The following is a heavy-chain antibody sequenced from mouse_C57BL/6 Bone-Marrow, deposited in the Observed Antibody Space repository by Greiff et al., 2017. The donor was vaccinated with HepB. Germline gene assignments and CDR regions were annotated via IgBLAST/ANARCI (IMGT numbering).Heavy chain of an antibody. Sequence: QVQLQQSGAELVKPGASVKLSCKASGYTFTEYTIHWVKQRSGQGLEWIGWFYPGSGSIKYNEKFKDKATLTADKSSSTVYMELSRLTSEDSAVYFCARHEERVKGGYGSSSAWFAYWGQGTLVTVSA. J-gene: IGHJ3*01. CDR2: FYPGSGSI. CDR1: GYTFTEYT. V-gene: IGHV1-62-2*01. D-gene: IGHD1-1*01. CDR3: ARHEERVKGGYGSSSAWFAY.